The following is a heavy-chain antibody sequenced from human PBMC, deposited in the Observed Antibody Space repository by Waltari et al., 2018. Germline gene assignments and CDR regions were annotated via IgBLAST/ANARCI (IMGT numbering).Heavy chain of an antibody. CDR2: INHSGST. Sequence: QVQLQQWGAGLLKTSETLSLTCAGYGGSFSGYYWSWIPQPPGKGLEWIGEINHSGSTNYNPSLKSRVTISVDTSKNQFSLKLSSVTAADTAVYYCARGGYSYGYYFQHWGQGTLVTVSS. D-gene: IGHD5-18*01. CDR3: ARGGYSYGYYFQH. V-gene: IGHV4-34*01. CDR1: GGSFSGYY. J-gene: IGHJ1*01.